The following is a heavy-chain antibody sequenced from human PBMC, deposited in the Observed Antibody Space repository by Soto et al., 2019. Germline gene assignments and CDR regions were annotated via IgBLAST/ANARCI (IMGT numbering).Heavy chain of an antibody. V-gene: IGHV3-74*01. Sequence: LRLSCAASGFTFSSFWMDWVRQAPGKGLVWVSRINSDGSSTSYADSVKGRFTISRDNAKNTLYLQMNSLRAEDTAVYYCARGHSGSYYRALDYWGQGTLVTAPQ. CDR2: INSDGSST. J-gene: IGHJ4*02. CDR1: GFTFSSFW. CDR3: ARGHSGSYYRALDY. D-gene: IGHD1-26*01.